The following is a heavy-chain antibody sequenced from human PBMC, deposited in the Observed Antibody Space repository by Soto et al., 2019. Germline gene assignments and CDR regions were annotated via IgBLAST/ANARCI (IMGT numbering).Heavy chain of an antibody. Sequence: GGSLRLSCAASGFTFSSYAMHWVRQAPGKGLEWVAVISYDGSNKYYADSVKGRFTISRDNSKNTLYLQMNSLRAEDTAVYYCARDLLKTGIAAAYHYYYGMDVWGQGTTVTVSS. D-gene: IGHD6-13*01. CDR2: ISYDGSNK. J-gene: IGHJ6*02. CDR1: GFTFSSYA. CDR3: ARDLLKTGIAAAYHYYYGMDV. V-gene: IGHV3-30-3*01.